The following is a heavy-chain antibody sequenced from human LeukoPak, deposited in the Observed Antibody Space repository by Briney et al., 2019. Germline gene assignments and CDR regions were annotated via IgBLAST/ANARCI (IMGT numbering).Heavy chain of an antibody. CDR1: GGSFSGYY. CDR2: INHSGST. J-gene: IGHJ3*02. D-gene: IGHD3-16*02. CDR3: ARARYDYVWGSYRPDAFDI. Sequence: PSETLSLTCAVYGGSFSGYYWSWIRRPPGKGLEWIGEINHSGSTNYNPSLKSRVTISVDTSKNQFSLKLSSVTAADTAVYYCARARYDYVWGSYRPDAFDIWGQGTMVTVSS. V-gene: IGHV4-34*01.